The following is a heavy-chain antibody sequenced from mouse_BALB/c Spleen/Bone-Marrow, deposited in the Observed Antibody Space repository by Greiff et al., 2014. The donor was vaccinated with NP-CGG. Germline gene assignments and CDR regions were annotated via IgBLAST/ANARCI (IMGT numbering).Heavy chain of an antibody. CDR2: IRNKANGYTT. Sequence: EVKLVESGGGLVQPGGSLRLSCATSGFTFTDYYMSWVRQPPGKALEWLGFIRNKANGYTTEYSASVKGRFTISRDNSQSILYLQMNTLSAEDSATYYCARDKNYGSYWYFDVWGAGTTVTVSS. CDR1: GFTFTDYY. J-gene: IGHJ1*01. CDR3: ARDKNYGSYWYFDV. D-gene: IGHD2-1*01. V-gene: IGHV7-3*02.